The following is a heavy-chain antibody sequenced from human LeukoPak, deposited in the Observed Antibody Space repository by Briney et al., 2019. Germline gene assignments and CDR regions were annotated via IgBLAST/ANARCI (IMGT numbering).Heavy chain of an antibody. Sequence: PGGSLRLSCAASRFTFSSYAMHWVRQAPGKGLEWVAVISYDGSNKYYADYVKGRFTISRDNSKNTLYLQMNSLRAEDTAVYYCAREPAAQFDYWGQGTLVTVSS. CDR2: ISYDGSNK. V-gene: IGHV3-30-3*01. CDR1: RFTFSSYA. D-gene: IGHD1-14*01. CDR3: AREPAAQFDY. J-gene: IGHJ4*02.